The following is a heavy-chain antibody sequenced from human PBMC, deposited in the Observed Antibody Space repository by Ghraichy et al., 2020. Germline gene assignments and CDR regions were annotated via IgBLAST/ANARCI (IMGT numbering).Heavy chain of an antibody. CDR2: ISGSGGST. D-gene: IGHD1-26*01. J-gene: IGHJ4*02. CDR3: ANAGSGSGSYYAHY. CDR1: GFTFTSYA. Sequence: GSLRLSCAASGFTFTSYAMSWVRQAPGKGLEWVSAISGSGGSTYYADSVKGRFTISRDNSKNTLYLQMNSLRAEDTAVYYCANAGSGSGSYYAHYWGQGTLVTVSS. V-gene: IGHV3-23*01.